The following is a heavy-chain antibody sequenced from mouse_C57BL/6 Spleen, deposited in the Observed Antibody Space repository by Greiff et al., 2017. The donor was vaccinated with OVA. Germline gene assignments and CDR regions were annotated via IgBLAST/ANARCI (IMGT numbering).Heavy chain of an antibody. CDR1: GYTFTDYE. CDR2: IDPETGGT. J-gene: IGHJ2*01. V-gene: IGHV1-15*01. Sequence: VKLQESGAELVRPGASVTLSCKASGYTFTDYEMHWVKQTPVHGLEWIGAIDPETGGTAYNQKFKGKAILTADKSSSTAYMELRSLTSEDSAVYYCKSFDYWGQGTTLTVSS. CDR3: KSFDY.